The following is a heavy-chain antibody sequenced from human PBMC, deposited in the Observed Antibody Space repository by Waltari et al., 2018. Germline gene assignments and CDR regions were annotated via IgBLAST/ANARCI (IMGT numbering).Heavy chain of an antibody. J-gene: IGHJ3*02. D-gene: IGHD2-2*01. Sequence: QVQLQESGPGLVKPSQTLSLTCTVSGGSISSGDYYWRWFRQPPGKGLEWIGYIYYSGSTYYNPSLKSRVTISVDTSKNQFSLKLSSVTAADTAVYYCARVGYCSSTSCQESGAFDIWGQGTMVTVSS. V-gene: IGHV4-30-4*01. CDR2: IYYSGST. CDR3: ARVGYCSSTSCQESGAFDI. CDR1: GGSISSGDYY.